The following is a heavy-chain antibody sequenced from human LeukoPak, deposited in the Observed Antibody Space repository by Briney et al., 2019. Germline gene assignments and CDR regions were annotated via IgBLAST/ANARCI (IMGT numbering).Heavy chain of an antibody. CDR3: ARDNFRDFGVVHTGYYYMDV. J-gene: IGHJ6*03. D-gene: IGHD3-3*01. V-gene: IGHV4-61*02. Sequence: SETLSLTCTVSGGSISSGSYYWSWIRQPAGKGLEWIGRIYTSGSTNYNPSLKSRVTISVDTSKNQFSLKLSSVTAADTAVYYCARDNFRDFGVVHTGYYYMDVWGKGTTVTVSS. CDR2: IYTSGST. CDR1: GGSISSGSYY.